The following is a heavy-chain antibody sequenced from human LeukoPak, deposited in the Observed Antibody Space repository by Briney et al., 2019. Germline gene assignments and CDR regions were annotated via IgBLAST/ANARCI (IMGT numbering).Heavy chain of an antibody. CDR3: ARVAYYDFVFDP. V-gene: IGHV4-39*01. J-gene: IGHJ5*02. Sequence: SETLSLTCTVSGGSISSSSYYWGWIRQPPGKGLEWIGSIYYSGSTYYNPSLKSRVTISVDTSKKQFSPKLSSVTAADTAVYYCARVAYYDFVFDPWGQGTLVTVSS. CDR1: GGSISSSSYY. CDR2: IYYSGST. D-gene: IGHD3-3*01.